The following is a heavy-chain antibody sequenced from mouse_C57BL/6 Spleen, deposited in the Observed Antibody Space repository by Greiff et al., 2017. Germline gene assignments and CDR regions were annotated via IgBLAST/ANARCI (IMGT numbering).Heavy chain of an antibody. V-gene: IGHV1-54*01. J-gene: IGHJ4*01. CDR2: INPGSGGT. CDR3: ARWGFRTTVGGDAMDY. D-gene: IGHD1-1*01. Sequence: QVQLKQSGAELVRPGTSVKVSCKASGYAFTNYLIAWVKQRPGQGLEWIGVINPGSGGTNYNEKFKGKATLTADKSSSTAYMQLSSLTSEDSAVYFGARWGFRTTVGGDAMDYWGQGASVTVAS. CDR1: GYAFTNYL.